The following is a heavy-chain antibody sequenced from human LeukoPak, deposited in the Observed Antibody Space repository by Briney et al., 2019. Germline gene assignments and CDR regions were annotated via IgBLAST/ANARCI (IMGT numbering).Heavy chain of an antibody. D-gene: IGHD3-10*01. J-gene: IGHJ4*02. Sequence: GGSLRLSCAASGFTFSSYAMSWVRQAPGKGLEWASAIGGSGDFTYYAEYVKGRFTISRDNSKETLYLQVNSLRAEDTAVYYCAKADRGWGVITKDWGQGTLVTVSS. V-gene: IGHV3-23*01. CDR3: AKADRGWGVITKD. CDR1: GFTFSSYA. CDR2: IGGSGDFT.